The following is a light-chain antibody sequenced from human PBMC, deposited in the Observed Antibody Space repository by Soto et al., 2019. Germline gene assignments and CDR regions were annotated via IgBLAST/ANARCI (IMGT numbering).Light chain of an antibody. CDR2: GNN. CDR1: SSNIGAGYD. CDR3: QSYDSSLSGYV. J-gene: IGLJ3*02. V-gene: IGLV1-40*01. Sequence: QSVLTQPPSVSGAPGRRVTISCTGSSSNIGAGYDVHWYQQLPGTAPKLLIYGNNYRPSGVPDRFSGSKSGTSASLAITGLQAEDESDYYCQSYDSSLSGYVFGGGTKLTVL.